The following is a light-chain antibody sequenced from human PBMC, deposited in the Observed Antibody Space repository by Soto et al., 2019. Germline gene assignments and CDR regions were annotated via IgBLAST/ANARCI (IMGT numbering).Light chain of an antibody. Sequence: QSALTQPPSASGSPGQSVTISCTGTKNDIGVYDFVSWYQHHPGEAPQLIVFEGDKRPSGVSNRFSASKSGNTASLTISGLQAEDEADYYCCSYAGSNTYVFGTGTKLTVL. V-gene: IGLV2-23*01. CDR2: EGD. CDR1: KNDIGVYDF. J-gene: IGLJ1*01. CDR3: CSYAGSNTYV.